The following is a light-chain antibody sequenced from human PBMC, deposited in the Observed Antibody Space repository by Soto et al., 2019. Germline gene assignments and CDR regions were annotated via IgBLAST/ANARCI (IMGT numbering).Light chain of an antibody. J-gene: IGKJ2*03. V-gene: IGKV1D-13*01. Sequence: AIQLTQSPSSLSASVGDRVTITCRASQGINSALAWYQQKPGKAPKSLIYDASCLESGVPSRFSGSGSGTDFTLTICSLQPEDFANYYCQQFNDYPSFGQGTKLEIK. CDR3: QQFNDYPS. CDR1: QGINSA. CDR2: DAS.